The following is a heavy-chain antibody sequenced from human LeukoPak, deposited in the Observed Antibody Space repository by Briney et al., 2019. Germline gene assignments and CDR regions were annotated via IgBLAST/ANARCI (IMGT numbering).Heavy chain of an antibody. D-gene: IGHD2-15*01. J-gene: IGHJ5*02. CDR3: ARGRTRLDP. CDR1: GFTFSSYW. CDR2: IKQDGSEK. Sequence: GGSLRLSCAASGFTFSSYWTSWVRQAPGKGLEWVANIKQDGSEKYYVDSVKGRFTISRDNAKNSLYLQMNSLRAEDTAVYYCARGRTRLDPWGQGTLVTVSS. V-gene: IGHV3-7*01.